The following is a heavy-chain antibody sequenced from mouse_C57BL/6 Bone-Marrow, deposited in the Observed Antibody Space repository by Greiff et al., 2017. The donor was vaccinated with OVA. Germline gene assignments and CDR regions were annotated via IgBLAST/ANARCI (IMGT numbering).Heavy chain of an antibody. J-gene: IGHJ4*01. CDR1: GYTFTDYE. CDR2: IDPDTGGT. V-gene: IGHV1-15*01. CDR3: TRCYSNYYAMDY. D-gene: IGHD2-5*01. Sequence: QVQLQQSGAELVRPGASVTLSCKASGYTFTDYEMHWVKQTPVHGLEWIGAIDPDTGGTAYNQKFKGKAILTADKSSSTAYMELRSLTSEDSAVYDSTRCYSNYYAMDYWGQGTSVTVSS.